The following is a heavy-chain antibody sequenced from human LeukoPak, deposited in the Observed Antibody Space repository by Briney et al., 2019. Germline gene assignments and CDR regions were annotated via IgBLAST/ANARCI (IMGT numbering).Heavy chain of an antibody. CDR3: AISLSDAFDI. V-gene: IGHV3-48*01. J-gene: IGHJ3*02. Sequence: GGSLRLSCAASGFTFSSYSMNWVRQAPGKGLEWVSYISSSGTIYYADSVKGRFTISRDNAKNSLYLQMNSLRAEDTAVYYCAISLSDAFDIWGQGTMVTVSS. CDR1: GFTFSSYS. CDR2: ISSSGTI.